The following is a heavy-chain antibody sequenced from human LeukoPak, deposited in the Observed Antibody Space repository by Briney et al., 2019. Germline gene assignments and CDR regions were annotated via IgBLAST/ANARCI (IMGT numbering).Heavy chain of an antibody. V-gene: IGHV1-18*01. Sequence: ASVTVSCKASGYIFTSYGISWVRQAPGQGLEWMGWIGAYNGNTNYAQKFQGRVTMTTDTSTNTAYMEVRSLRSDDTAMFYCARVMHWDLPMARGRGMDVWGQGTTVTVSS. D-gene: IGHD3-10*01. CDR2: IGAYNGNT. CDR3: ARVMHWDLPMARGRGMDV. CDR1: GYIFTSYG. J-gene: IGHJ6*02.